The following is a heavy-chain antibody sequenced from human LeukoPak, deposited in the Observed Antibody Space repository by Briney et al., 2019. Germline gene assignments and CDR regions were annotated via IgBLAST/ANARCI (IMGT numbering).Heavy chain of an antibody. V-gene: IGHV4-39*01. CDR2: ISYSGTN. Sequence: PSETLSLTCTVSGGSVSSSSYYWGWIRQPPGKGLEWIGSISYSGTNYNNPSLKSRVSISIDTSKNQFSLKLSSVTAADTAVYYCAIKSIAVAGTVNDAFDIWGQGTMVTVSS. J-gene: IGHJ3*02. D-gene: IGHD6-19*01. CDR1: GGSVSSSSYY. CDR3: AIKSIAVAGTVNDAFDI.